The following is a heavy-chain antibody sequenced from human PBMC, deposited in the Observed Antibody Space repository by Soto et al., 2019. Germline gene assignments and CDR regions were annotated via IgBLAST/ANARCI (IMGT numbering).Heavy chain of an antibody. Sequence: QVQLVQSGTEVKKPGSSVTVSCTASGGTFSSYAINWVRQAPGQGLEWMGGIIPIFRTPDYAQKFQGRVTITADESTSTAYMDLSSLRSEDTAVYYCASLRCKFDTSGDQTDYYYYGMDVWGQGTTVTVSS. CDR3: ASLRCKFDTSGDQTDYYYYGMDV. CDR2: IIPIFRTP. J-gene: IGHJ6*02. D-gene: IGHD3-22*01. V-gene: IGHV1-69*01. CDR1: GGTFSSYA.